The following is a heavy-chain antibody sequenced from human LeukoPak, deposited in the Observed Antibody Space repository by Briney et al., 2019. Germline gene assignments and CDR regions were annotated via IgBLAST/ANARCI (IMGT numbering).Heavy chain of an antibody. V-gene: IGHV4-34*01. D-gene: IGHD3-16*01. CDR2: INHSGST. Sequence: KSSETLSLTCAVYGGSFSGYYWSWIRQPPGKGLEWIGEINHSGSTNYNPSLKSRVTISVDTSKNQFSLKLSSVTAADTAVYYCASILGKKAFDIWGQGTMVTVSS. CDR3: ASILGKKAFDI. J-gene: IGHJ3*02. CDR1: GGSFSGYY.